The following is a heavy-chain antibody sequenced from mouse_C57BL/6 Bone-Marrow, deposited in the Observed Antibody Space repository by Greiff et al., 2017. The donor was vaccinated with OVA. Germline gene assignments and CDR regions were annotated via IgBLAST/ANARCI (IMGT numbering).Heavy chain of an antibody. CDR1: GYTFTDYN. CDR2: INPNNGGT. V-gene: IGHV1-18*01. J-gene: IGHJ3*02. CDR3: ARWECDGYPGAW. Sequence: VQLKESGPELVKPGASVKIPCKASGYTFTDYNMDWVKQSHGKSLEWIGDINPNNGGTIYNQKFKGKATLTVDKSSSTAYMELRSLTSEDTAVYYCARWECDGYPGAWWGQGTLVTVSA. D-gene: IGHD2-3*01.